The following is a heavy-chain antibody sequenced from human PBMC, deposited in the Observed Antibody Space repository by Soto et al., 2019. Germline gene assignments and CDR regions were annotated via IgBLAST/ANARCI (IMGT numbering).Heavy chain of an antibody. CDR1: GGSISSGGYS. V-gene: IGHV4-30-2*01. Sequence: SETLSLTCAVSGGSISSGGYSWSWIRQPPGKGLECIGYIYHSVSTYYNPSLKSRVTISVDRSKNQFSLKLSSVTAADTAVYYCARGLPLGFWGQGTLVTVS. CDR2: IYHSVST. CDR3: ARGLPLGF. J-gene: IGHJ4*02.